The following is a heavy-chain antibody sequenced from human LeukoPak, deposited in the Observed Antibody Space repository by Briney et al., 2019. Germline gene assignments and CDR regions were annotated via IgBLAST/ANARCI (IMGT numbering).Heavy chain of an antibody. J-gene: IGHJ6*02. CDR3: ARDRSEYYYYPMDV. CDR1: GFTFSRYT. V-gene: IGHV3-30-3*01. Sequence: GGSLRLSCAASGFTFSRYTMHWVRQAPAKGLEWVAAISYDGSNTYYADSVKGRHTISRDNSKNTVYLQMNSLRPEDTAEYYCARDRSEYYYYPMDVWGQGTTVTVSS. CDR2: ISYDGSNT.